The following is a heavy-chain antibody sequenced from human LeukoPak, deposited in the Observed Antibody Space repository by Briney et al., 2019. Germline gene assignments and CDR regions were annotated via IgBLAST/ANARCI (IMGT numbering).Heavy chain of an antibody. Sequence: SETLSLTCTVSGGSISSCYWSWIRQPPGKGLEWIGYIYYSGSTNYNPSLKSRVTISVDTSKNQFSLKLSSVTAADTAVYYCARAYYDFWSGSNNWFDPWGQGTLVTVSS. CDR1: GGSISSCY. CDR3: ARAYYDFWSGSNNWFDP. J-gene: IGHJ5*02. V-gene: IGHV4-59*01. D-gene: IGHD3-3*01. CDR2: IYYSGST.